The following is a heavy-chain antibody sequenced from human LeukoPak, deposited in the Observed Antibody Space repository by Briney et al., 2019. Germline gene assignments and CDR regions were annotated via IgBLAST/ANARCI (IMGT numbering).Heavy chain of an antibody. CDR3: ARAGPLYYDFWSGLGAFDI. J-gene: IGHJ3*02. Sequence: PSETLSFTCTVSGGSISSHYWSWIRQPPGKGLEWIGYIYYSGSTNYNPSLKSRVTISVDTSKNQFSLKLSSVTAADTAVYYCARAGPLYYDFWSGLGAFDIWGQGTMVTVSS. D-gene: IGHD3-3*01. CDR2: IYYSGST. V-gene: IGHV4-59*11. CDR1: GGSISSHY.